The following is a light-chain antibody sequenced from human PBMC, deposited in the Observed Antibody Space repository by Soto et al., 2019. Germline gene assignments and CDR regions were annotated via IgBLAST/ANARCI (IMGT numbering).Light chain of an antibody. J-gene: IGKJ5*01. CDR1: QSVSSSY. Sequence: EIVLTQSPGTLSLSPGERATLSFRASQSVSSSYLAWYQQKPGQASRLLIYGGSSRATGIPDRFSGSGSGTDFTLTISRLQPEDFAVYYCQQYGSSPITFGQGTRLEIK. V-gene: IGKV3-20*01. CDR2: GGS. CDR3: QQYGSSPIT.